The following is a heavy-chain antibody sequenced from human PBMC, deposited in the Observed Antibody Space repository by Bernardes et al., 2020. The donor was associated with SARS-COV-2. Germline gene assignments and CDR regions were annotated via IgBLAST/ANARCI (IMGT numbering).Heavy chain of an antibody. D-gene: IGHD3-22*01. CDR2: IWYDGSNK. J-gene: IGHJ4*02. V-gene: IGHV3-33*03. CDR1: GFTFSSYG. Sequence: GGSLRLSCAASGFTFSSYGMHWVRQAPGKGLEWVAVIWYDGSNKYYADSVRGRFTISRDNSKNTLFLQMNSLRSEDSAMYYCAKSPYDSSGSALDYWGQGILVTVSS. CDR3: AKSPYDSSGSALDY.